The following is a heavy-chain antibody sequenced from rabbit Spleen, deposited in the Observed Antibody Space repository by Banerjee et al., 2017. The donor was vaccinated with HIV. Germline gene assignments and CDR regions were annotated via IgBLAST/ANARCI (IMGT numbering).Heavy chain of an antibody. D-gene: IGHD6-1*01. CDR1: GIDFSSSYW. CDR3: ASNQDTGVANGYMPHFNL. CDR2: ISGGSSGTT. J-gene: IGHJ4*01. V-gene: IGHV1S45*01. Sequence: QQQLEESGGGLVKPGGTLTLTCKASGIDFSSSYWMCWVRQAPGKGLEWIACISGGSSGTTYYANWAKGRFTISKTSSTTVTLQMTSLTAADTATYFCASNQDTGVANGYMPHFNLWGPGTLVTVS.